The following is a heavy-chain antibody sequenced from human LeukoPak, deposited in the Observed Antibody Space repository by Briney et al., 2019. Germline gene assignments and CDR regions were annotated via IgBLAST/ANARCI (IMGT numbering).Heavy chain of an antibody. V-gene: IGHV4-39*07. D-gene: IGHD6-19*01. Sequence: PSETLSLTCTVSGDSSSNNIYYWGWIRQPPGKGLEWIGSIDYSGSTYYNPSLKSRATISIDTSKSQFSLRLSSVTAADTAVFYCAREYTLYRSGWFLDYWGQGTVVTVSS. CDR2: IDYSGST. CDR1: GDSSSNNIYY. CDR3: AREYTLYRSGWFLDY. J-gene: IGHJ4*02.